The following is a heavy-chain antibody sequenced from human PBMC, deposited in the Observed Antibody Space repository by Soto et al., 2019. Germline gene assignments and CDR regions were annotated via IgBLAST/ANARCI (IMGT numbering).Heavy chain of an antibody. J-gene: IGHJ4*02. CDR2: VYNSGST. Sequence: SETLSLTCTVSGGSISGNYWTWIRQPPGKGLEWIGYVYNSGSTNYNPSLKSRVTISEDTSKSQFSLKVNSMTAADTAVYYCARYRREAVAGYTLDNWGQGILVTVSS. CDR1: GGSISGNY. CDR3: ARYRREAVAGYTLDN. V-gene: IGHV4-59*01. D-gene: IGHD6-13*01.